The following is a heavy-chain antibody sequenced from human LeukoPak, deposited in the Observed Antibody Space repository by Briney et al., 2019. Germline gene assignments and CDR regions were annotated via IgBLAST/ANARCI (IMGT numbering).Heavy chain of an antibody. D-gene: IGHD3-22*01. V-gene: IGHV3-7*01. CDR2: IKQDGSEK. Sequence: GGSLRHSCAASGFTFSSYWMSWVRQAPGKGLEWVANIKQDGSEKYYVDSVKGRFTISRDNAKNSLYLQMNSLRAEDTAVYYCARDLPNYYDSSGSDCWGQGTLVTVSS. CDR3: ARDLPNYYDSSGSDC. J-gene: IGHJ4*02. CDR1: GFTFSSYW.